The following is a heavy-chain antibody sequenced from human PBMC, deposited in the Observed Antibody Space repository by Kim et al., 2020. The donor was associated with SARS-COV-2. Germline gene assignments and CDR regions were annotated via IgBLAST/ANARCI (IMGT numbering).Heavy chain of an antibody. Sequence: SETLSLTCTVSGGSISSGSYYWSWIRQPAGKGLEWIGRIYTSGSTNYNPSLKSRVTISVDTSKNQFSLKLSSVTAADTAVYYCARERIVPQEVGAFDIWGQGTMVTVSS. V-gene: IGHV4-61*02. CDR3: ARERIVPQEVGAFDI. CDR1: GGSISSGSYY. CDR2: IYTSGST. D-gene: IGHD2-2*01. J-gene: IGHJ3*02.